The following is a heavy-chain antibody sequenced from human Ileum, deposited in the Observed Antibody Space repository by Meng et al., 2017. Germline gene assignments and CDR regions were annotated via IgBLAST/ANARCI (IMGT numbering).Heavy chain of an antibody. V-gene: IGHV1-2*06. J-gene: IGHJ4*02. CDR2: INPKSGIR. D-gene: IGHD6-13*01. CDR1: GYTFTDYY. CDR3: SGASSSSYLGY. Sequence: QVQLVQSGAEVKKPGASVKVSCKTSGYTFTDYYIKCLRQAPGQGLEWMGRINPKSGIRHYAQKFQGRVTMTSDTSTSTAYMEVSGLTSDDTAVYYCSGASSSSYLGYWGQGTLVTVSS.